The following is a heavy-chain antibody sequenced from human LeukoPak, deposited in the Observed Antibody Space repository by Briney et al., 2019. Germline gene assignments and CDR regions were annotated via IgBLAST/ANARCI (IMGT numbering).Heavy chain of an antibody. CDR1: GFTFTTYW. J-gene: IGHJ4*02. CDR3: VTHEVTVVTRSTFDY. V-gene: IGHV3-7*01. D-gene: IGHD4-23*01. CDR2: INQDGSEK. Sequence: GESLRLSCAASGFTFTTYWMSWVRQAPGKGLEWVANINQDGSEKYSVDSVKGRFTISRDNAKNSVSLQMNNLRAEDTAVYYCVTHEVTVVTRSTFDYWGQGTLVTVSS.